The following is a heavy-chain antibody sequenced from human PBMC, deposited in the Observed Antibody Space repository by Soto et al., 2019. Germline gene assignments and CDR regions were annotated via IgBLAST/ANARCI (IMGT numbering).Heavy chain of an antibody. Sequence: SQTLSLTCAISGDSVSSNSAAWNWIRQSPSRGLEWLGRTYYRSKWYNDYAVSVKSRITINPDTSKNQFSLQLNSVTPEDTAVYYCARDHSSGWYVGGDWFDPWGQGTLVTVSS. CDR2: TYYRSKWYN. CDR1: GDSVSSNSAA. V-gene: IGHV6-1*01. CDR3: ARDHSSGWYVGGDWFDP. D-gene: IGHD6-19*01. J-gene: IGHJ5*02.